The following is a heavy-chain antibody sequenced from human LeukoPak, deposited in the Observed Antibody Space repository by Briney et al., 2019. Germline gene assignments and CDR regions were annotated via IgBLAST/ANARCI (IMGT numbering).Heavy chain of an antibody. CDR3: ARGPGRRSFTMVRGVIDY. Sequence: SETLSLTCTVSGGSISSSSYYWGWIRQPPGKGLKWIGEINHSGSTNYNPSLKSRVTISVDTSKNQFSLKLSSVTAADTAVYYCARGPGRRSFTMVRGVIDYWGQGTLVTVSS. CDR1: GGSISSSSYY. V-gene: IGHV4-39*07. J-gene: IGHJ4*02. CDR2: INHSGST. D-gene: IGHD3-10*01.